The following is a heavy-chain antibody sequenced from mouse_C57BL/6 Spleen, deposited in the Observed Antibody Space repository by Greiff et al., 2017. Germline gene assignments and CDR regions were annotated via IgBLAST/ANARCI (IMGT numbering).Heavy chain of an antibody. CDR3: ARATVVPSFDY. Sequence: EVQLVESGGGLVKPGGSLKLSCAASGFTFSSYAMSWVRQTPEKRLEWVATISDGGSYTYYPDNVKGRFTISRDNAKNHLYLQMSHLKSENTAMYYCARATVVPSFDYWGKGTTLTVSS. CDR1: GFTFSSYA. CDR2: ISDGGSYT. J-gene: IGHJ2*01. D-gene: IGHD1-1*01. V-gene: IGHV5-4*01.